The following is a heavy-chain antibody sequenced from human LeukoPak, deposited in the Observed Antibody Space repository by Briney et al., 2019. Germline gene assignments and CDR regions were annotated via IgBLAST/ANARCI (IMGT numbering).Heavy chain of an antibody. Sequence: GGSLRLSCAASGFTFSSYAMHWVRQAPGKGLEWVAVISYDGSNKYYADSVKGRFTISRDNSKNTLYLQMNSLRAEDTAVYYCAREWGDGSLDYWGQGTLVTVS. CDR3: AREWGDGSLDY. D-gene: IGHD3-16*01. CDR2: ISYDGSNK. CDR1: GFTFSSYA. V-gene: IGHV3-30*04. J-gene: IGHJ4*02.